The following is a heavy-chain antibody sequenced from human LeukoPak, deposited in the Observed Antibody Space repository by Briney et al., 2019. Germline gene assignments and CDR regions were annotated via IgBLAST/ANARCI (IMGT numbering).Heavy chain of an antibody. Sequence: ASVKVSCKASGYTLTSYGISWVRQAPGQGLEWMGWISAHNGNTNYAQNLQGRVTMTIDTSTSTAYMELRSLRSDDTAVYYCASGPGSVSYFDFDYWGQGTLFTVSS. CDR3: ASGPGSVSYFDFDY. CDR2: ISAHNGNT. J-gene: IGHJ4*02. V-gene: IGHV1-18*01. D-gene: IGHD1-26*01. CDR1: GYTLTSYG.